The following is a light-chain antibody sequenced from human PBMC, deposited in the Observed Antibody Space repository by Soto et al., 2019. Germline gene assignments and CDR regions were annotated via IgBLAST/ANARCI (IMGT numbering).Light chain of an antibody. CDR2: DNN. J-gene: IGLJ2*01. CDR1: SYNIGINY. Sequence: QSVLTQPPSVSAAPGQTVTISCSGSSYNIGINYVSWYQQLPGTAPTLLIYDNNKRPSGIPDRFSGSKSGTSATLGITGLQTGDEADYYCGTWDSSLSAGVFGGGTQLTVL. V-gene: IGLV1-51*01. CDR3: GTWDSSLSAGV.